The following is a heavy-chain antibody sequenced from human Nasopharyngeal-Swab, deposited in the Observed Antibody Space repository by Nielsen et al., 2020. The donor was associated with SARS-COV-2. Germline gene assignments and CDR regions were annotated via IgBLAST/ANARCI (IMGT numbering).Heavy chain of an antibody. CDR1: GGSISIHY. CDR3: ARDRGPLREFDN. Sequence: SETLSLTCTVSGGSISIHYWSWIRQPAGKGLEWIGRIHTSGSSNFNPSLNSRVTMSVDTSKNQFSLKVNSVTAADTAVYFCARDRGPLREFDNWGQGILVTVSS. V-gene: IGHV4-4*07. CDR2: IHTSGSS. J-gene: IGHJ4*02.